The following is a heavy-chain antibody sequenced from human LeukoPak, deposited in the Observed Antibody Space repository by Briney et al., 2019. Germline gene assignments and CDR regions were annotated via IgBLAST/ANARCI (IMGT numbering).Heavy chain of an antibody. CDR3: ARAINYYDILTGYLHWFDP. V-gene: IGHV1-2*02. CDR2: INPDSGGT. J-gene: IGHJ5*02. CDR1: GYTFTGYY. Sequence: ASVKVSCKASGYTFTGYYMHWVRQAPGQGLEWMGWINPDSGGTNYAQKFQGRVTMTRDTSISTAYMELSRLRSEDTAVYYCARAINYYDILTGYLHWFDPWGQGTLVTVSS. D-gene: IGHD3-9*01.